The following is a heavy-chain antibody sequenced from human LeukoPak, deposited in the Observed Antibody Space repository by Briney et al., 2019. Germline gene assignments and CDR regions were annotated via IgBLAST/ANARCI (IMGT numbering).Heavy chain of an antibody. Sequence: ASVKVSCKASGYTFTTYGISWVRQAPGQGLEWMGWSSPYNGNTNYAQKLRGRVTMTTDTSTSTAYMELRSLRSDDTAVYYCARDRYYYDSSGVALDYWGQGTLVTVSS. D-gene: IGHD3-22*01. CDR1: GYTFTTYG. V-gene: IGHV1-18*01. CDR3: ARDRYYYDSSGVALDY. J-gene: IGHJ4*02. CDR2: SSPYNGNT.